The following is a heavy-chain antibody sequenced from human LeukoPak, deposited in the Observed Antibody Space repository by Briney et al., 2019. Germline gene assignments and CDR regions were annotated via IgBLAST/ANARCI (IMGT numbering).Heavy chain of an antibody. V-gene: IGHV3-9*01. J-gene: IGHJ4*02. Sequence: PGGSLRLSCAASGFTFSSYSMNWVRQAPGKGLEWVSGISWNSGSIGYADSVKGRFTISRDNAKNSLYLQMNSLRAEDTALYYCAKGIEMATISPSDYWGQGTLVTVSS. CDR1: GFTFSSYS. D-gene: IGHD5-24*01. CDR2: ISWNSGSI. CDR3: AKGIEMATISPSDY.